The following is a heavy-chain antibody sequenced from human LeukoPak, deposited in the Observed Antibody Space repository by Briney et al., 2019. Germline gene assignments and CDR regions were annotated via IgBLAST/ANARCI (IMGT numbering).Heavy chain of an antibody. Sequence: GGSLRLSCAASGFPFSSYAMSWVRQAPGKGLEWVSGIGDSGERTYYADAVKGRFTISRDNSKNTLYLQMNSLRADDTAVYYCAREVIIQLWSYYYYYGMDVWGQGTTVTVSS. D-gene: IGHD5-18*01. CDR3: AREVIIQLWSYYYYYGMDV. J-gene: IGHJ6*02. CDR1: GFPFSSYA. CDR2: IGDSGERT. V-gene: IGHV3-23*01.